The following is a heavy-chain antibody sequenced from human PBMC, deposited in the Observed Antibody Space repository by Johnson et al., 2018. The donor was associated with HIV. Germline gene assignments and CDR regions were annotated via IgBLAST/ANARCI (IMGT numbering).Heavy chain of an antibody. CDR3: AKDLEEGQQWLIGAFAM. CDR1: GFSVSSNY. J-gene: IGHJ3*02. D-gene: IGHD6-19*01. Sequence: QVQLVESGGGLVQPGGSLRLSCAASGFSVSSNYMTWVRQAPGKGLEWVAFIRYDGSNKYYADSVKGRFTISRDNSKNTLYLQMNSLRAEDTAVYYCAKDLEEGQQWLIGAFAMWGQGTMVTVSS. V-gene: IGHV3-30*02. CDR2: IRYDGSNK.